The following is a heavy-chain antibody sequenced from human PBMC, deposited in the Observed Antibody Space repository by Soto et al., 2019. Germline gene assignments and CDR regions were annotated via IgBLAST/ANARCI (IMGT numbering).Heavy chain of an antibody. D-gene: IGHD6-13*01. CDR3: SRGGALRTSWYCGDGLDS. V-gene: IGHV1-69*06. CDR2: IIPVFGTP. J-gene: IGHJ4*02. CDR1: GYSFSSHA. Sequence: QVQLEQSGSEVKKSGSSVKVSCKASGYSFSSHAITWVRQAPGQGLEWMGGIIPVFGTPSYAQKFQGRVTISADKSKNTSYLELRSLRSEDTAVYYCSRGGALRTSWYCGDGLDSWGQGTQVTVSS.